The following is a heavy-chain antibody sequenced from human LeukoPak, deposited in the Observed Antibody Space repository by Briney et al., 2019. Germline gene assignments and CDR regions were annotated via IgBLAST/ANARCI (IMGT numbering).Heavy chain of an antibody. D-gene: IGHD2-2*03. V-gene: IGHV4-4*02. CDR1: GGSISSSNW. J-gene: IGHJ6*02. CDR3: ARHGYCSSTSCSDYYYGMDV. Sequence: SGTLSLTCAVSGGSISSSNWWSWVRQPPGKGLEWIGEIYHSGSTNYNPSLKSRVTISVGKSKNQFSLKLSSVTAADTAVYYCARHGYCSSTSCSDYYYGMDVWGQGTTVTVSS. CDR2: IYHSGST.